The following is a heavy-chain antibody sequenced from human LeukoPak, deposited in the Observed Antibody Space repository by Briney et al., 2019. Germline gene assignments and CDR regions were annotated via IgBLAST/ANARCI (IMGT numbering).Heavy chain of an antibody. V-gene: IGHV3-21*01. D-gene: IGHD3-16*01. Sequence: GGSLRLSCAASGFTFSSYTMNWVRQAPGKGLQSVSSISSSSSYIYYADSVKGRFTISRDNSKNSLYLQMNSLRAEDTAVYYCARAGELRYMDVWGKGTAVTVSS. CDR2: ISSSSSYI. J-gene: IGHJ6*03. CDR1: GFTFSSYT. CDR3: ARAGELRYMDV.